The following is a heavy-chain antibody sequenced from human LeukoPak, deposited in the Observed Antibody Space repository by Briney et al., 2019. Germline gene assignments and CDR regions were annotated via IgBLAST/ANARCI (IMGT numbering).Heavy chain of an antibody. J-gene: IGHJ4*02. CDR3: ARSPHGDDF. CDR1: GYIFTDYW. D-gene: IGHD2-21*02. V-gene: IGHV5-51*01. CDR2: IYPDDSDT. Sequence: GESLKISCKGSGYIFTDYWTSWLRQMPGKGLEWMGIIYPDDSDTRYSPSFQGQVTISVDKSIRTAYLQWSTLKASDTAMYYCARSPHGDDFWGQGTLVTVSS.